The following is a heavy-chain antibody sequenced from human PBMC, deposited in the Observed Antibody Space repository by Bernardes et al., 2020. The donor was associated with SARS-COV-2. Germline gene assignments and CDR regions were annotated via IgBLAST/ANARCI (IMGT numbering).Heavy chain of an antibody. Sequence: GGSLRLSCAASGFTVSGSHMSWVRQAPGKGLEWVSVIYSGGRTNFADSVKGRFTISRDNSKNTLYLHMNSLRPEDTAVYYCAREKLWFGDHYGLDVWGQGTTVTVSS. J-gene: IGHJ6*02. V-gene: IGHV3-66*02. CDR3: AREKLWFGDHYGLDV. CDR1: GFTVSGSH. CDR2: IYSGGRT. D-gene: IGHD3-10*01.